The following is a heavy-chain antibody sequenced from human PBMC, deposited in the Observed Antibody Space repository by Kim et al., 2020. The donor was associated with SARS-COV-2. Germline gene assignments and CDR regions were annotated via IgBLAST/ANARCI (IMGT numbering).Heavy chain of an antibody. V-gene: IGHV3-15*01. CDR1: GFTFSNAG. CDR2: IKSKTDSGTT. Sequence: GGSLRLSCAASGFTFSNAGMSWVRQAPGKGLEWVGRIKSKTDSGTTDYAAPVKGRFTISRDDSKNTLYLQMDSLKTEDTAVYYCTTLLRYFDWLAVKYYYYDRYVWGKETTVTVSS. D-gene: IGHD3-9*01. J-gene: IGHJ6*04. CDR3: TTLLRYFDWLAVKYYYYDRYV.